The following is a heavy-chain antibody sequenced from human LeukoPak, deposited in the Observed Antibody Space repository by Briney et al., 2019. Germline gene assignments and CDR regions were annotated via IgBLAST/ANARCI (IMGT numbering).Heavy chain of an antibody. CDR3: ARDPLGSSSWSDAIDI. Sequence: PGGSLRLSCAASGFTFSDYYMSWIRQAPGKGLEWVSYISSSGSTIYYADSVKGRFTISRDNANNSLYLQMSSLRAEDTAVYYCARDPLGSSSWSDAIDIWGQGTMVTVSS. J-gene: IGHJ3*02. V-gene: IGHV3-11*04. D-gene: IGHD6-13*01. CDR1: GFTFSDYY. CDR2: ISSSGSTI.